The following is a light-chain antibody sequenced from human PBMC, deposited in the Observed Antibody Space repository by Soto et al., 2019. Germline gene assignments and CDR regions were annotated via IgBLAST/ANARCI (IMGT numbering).Light chain of an antibody. V-gene: IGKV1-39*01. CDR1: QSISSY. CDR3: QQSYSGFT. J-gene: IGKJ3*01. Sequence: DIQMTQSPSSLSASVGDRVTITCRASQSISSYLNWYQQKPGKAPKLLIYAASSLQSGVPSRFSGSGSGTDFTLSISSLPPEDFATYYCQQSYSGFTFGPGTKVDIK. CDR2: AAS.